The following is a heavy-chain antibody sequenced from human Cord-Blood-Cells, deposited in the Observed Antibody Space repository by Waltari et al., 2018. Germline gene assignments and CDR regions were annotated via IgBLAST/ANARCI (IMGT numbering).Heavy chain of an antibody. J-gene: IGHJ4*02. V-gene: IGHV4-59*01. Sequence: QVQLQESGPGLVKPSETLSLTCTVSGGSISSSYWSWIRQPPGKGLEWIGYIYYSGSTNYNPSLKSRVTISVDTSKNQFSLKLSSVTAADTAVYYCARGRQQLVDYWGQGTLVTVSS. CDR2: IYYSGST. CDR3: ARGRQQLVDY. D-gene: IGHD6-13*01. CDR1: GGSISSSY.